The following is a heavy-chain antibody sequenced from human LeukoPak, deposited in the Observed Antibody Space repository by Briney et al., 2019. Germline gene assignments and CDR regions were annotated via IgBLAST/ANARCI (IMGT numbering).Heavy chain of an antibody. CDR2: IYPGDSDT. CDR1: GYSFSSYW. CDR3: ARYRGDYVSLPSPFDF. V-gene: IGHV5-51*01. J-gene: IGHJ4*02. Sequence: GESLKISCKGSGYSFSSYWIAWVRQMPGKGLEWMGIIYPGDSDTRFSPSFQGQVTISADKSISTAYLQWSSLKASDTAMYYCARYRGDYVSLPSPFDFWGQGTLVTVSS. D-gene: IGHD4-17*01.